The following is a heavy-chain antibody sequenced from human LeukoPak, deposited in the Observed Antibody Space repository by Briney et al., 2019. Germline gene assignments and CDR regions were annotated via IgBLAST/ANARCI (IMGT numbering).Heavy chain of an antibody. CDR1: GGSISSYY. V-gene: IGHV4-59*01. CDR2: IYYSGST. Sequence: SETLSLTCIVSGGSISSYYWSWIRQPPGKGLEWIGYIYYSGSTNYNPSLKSRVTISVDTSKNQFSLKLSSVTAADTAVYYCAGILDDYRLYYYDRNAFDIWGQGTMVTVSS. D-gene: IGHD3-22*01. CDR3: AGILDDYRLYYYDRNAFDI. J-gene: IGHJ3*02.